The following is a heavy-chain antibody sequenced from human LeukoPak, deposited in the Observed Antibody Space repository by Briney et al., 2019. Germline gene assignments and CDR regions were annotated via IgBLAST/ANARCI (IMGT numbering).Heavy chain of an antibody. Sequence: ASVKVSCKASGYTFTGYYMHWVRQAPGQGLEWMGIINPSGGSTSYAQKFQGRVTMTSDTSTSTVYMELSSLRSEDTAVYYCARDRAGSRKFDYWGQGTLVTVSS. V-gene: IGHV1-46*01. D-gene: IGHD2-15*01. CDR3: ARDRAGSRKFDY. J-gene: IGHJ4*02. CDR2: INPSGGST. CDR1: GYTFTGYY.